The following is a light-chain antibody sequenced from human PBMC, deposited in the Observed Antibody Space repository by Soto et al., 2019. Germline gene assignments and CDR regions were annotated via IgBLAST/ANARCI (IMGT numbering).Light chain of an antibody. Sequence: IPLTQSPSSLSASVGDRVTITCRASQGISSSLAWYQQKPGKAPKLLIYGASTLQSGVPSRFSGSGSGTDFTLSISSLQPEDVATYYCQQLNSFPLTFGQGTRLEIK. J-gene: IGKJ5*01. CDR1: QGISSS. V-gene: IGKV1-9*01. CDR3: QQLNSFPLT. CDR2: GAS.